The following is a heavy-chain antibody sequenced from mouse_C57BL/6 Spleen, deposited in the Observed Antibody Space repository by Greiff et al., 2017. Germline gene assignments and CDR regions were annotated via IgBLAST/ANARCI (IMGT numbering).Heavy chain of an antibody. CDR1: GYSITSGYY. CDR3: AREEGYYSNYFDY. J-gene: IGHJ2*01. D-gene: IGHD2-12*01. Sequence: ESGPGLVKPSQSLSLTCSVTGYSITSGYYWNWIRQFPGNKLEWMGYISYDGSNNYNPSLKNRISITRDTSKNQFFLKLNSVTTEDTATYYCAREEGYYSNYFDYWGQGTTLTVSS. CDR2: ISYDGSN. V-gene: IGHV3-6*01.